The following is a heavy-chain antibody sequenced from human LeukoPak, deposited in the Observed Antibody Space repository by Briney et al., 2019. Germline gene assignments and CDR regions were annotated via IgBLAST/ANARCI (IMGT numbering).Heavy chain of an antibody. V-gene: IGHV3-30*18. CDR2: ISYDGSNK. J-gene: IGHJ4*02. CDR3: AKDREVVAAGYFDY. Sequence: GRSLRLSCAASGFTFSSYGMHWVRQAPGKGLGWVAVISYDGSNKYYADSVKGRFTISRDNSKNTLYLQMNSLRAEDTAVYYCAKDREVVAAGYFDYWGQRTLVTVSS. CDR1: GFTFSSYG. D-gene: IGHD2-2*01.